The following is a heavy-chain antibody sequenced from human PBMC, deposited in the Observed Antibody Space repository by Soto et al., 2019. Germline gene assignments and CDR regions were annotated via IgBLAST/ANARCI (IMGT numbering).Heavy chain of an antibody. Sequence: LSLTCTVSGGSISSHYWSWIRQPPGKGLEWIGYIYYSGSTNYNPSLKSRVTISVDTSKNQFSLKLSSVTAADTAVYYCARLNADTAMVDYWGQGTLVTVSS. CDR3: ARLNADTAMVDY. CDR2: IYYSGST. D-gene: IGHD5-18*01. CDR1: GGSISSHY. J-gene: IGHJ4*02. V-gene: IGHV4-59*08.